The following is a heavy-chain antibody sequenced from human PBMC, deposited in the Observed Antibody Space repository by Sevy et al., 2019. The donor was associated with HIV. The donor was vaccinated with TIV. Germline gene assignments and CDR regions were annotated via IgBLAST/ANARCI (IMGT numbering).Heavy chain of an antibody. V-gene: IGHV3-49*03. CDR3: TRPKRDYYDSSGYPYYFDY. D-gene: IGHD3-22*01. CDR1: GFTFGDYA. CDR2: IRSKAYGGTT. Sequence: GGSLRLSCTASGFTFGDYAMSWFRQAPGKGLEWVGFIRSKAYGGTTEYAASVKGRFTISRDDSKSIAYLQMNSLKTEDTAVYYCTRPKRDYYDSSGYPYYFDYWGQRTLVTVSS. J-gene: IGHJ4*02.